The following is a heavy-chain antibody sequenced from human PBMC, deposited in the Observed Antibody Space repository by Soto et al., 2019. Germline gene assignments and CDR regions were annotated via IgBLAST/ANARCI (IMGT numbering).Heavy chain of an antibody. V-gene: IGHV3-74*01. CDR1: GFIFSSYW. D-gene: IGHD1-26*01. J-gene: IGHJ5*02. Sequence: EVQLEXSGGDLVQPGGSLRLSCTASGFIFSSYWMHWVRQAPGKGLVWVSRINTDGGTTTYAESVKGRFTISRDNARNTLYLQMNSLRPEDTALYYCVRVGSGSYSWRDPWGQGTLVTVSS. CDR3: VRVGSGSYSWRDP. CDR2: INTDGGTT.